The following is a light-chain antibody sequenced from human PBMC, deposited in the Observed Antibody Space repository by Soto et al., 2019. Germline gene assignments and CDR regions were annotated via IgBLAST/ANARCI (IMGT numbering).Light chain of an antibody. CDR1: SSNIGSNT. V-gene: IGLV1-44*01. CDR2: SNT. Sequence: QSVLTQPPSASGTPGQRVTISCSGSSSNIGSNTVNWYQHLPGTAPKLLIYSNTQRPSGVPDRFSGSTSGTSASLAISGLQSEDEADYYCAAWYDSLNVYVFGTGTKLTVL. CDR3: AAWYDSLNVYV. J-gene: IGLJ1*01.